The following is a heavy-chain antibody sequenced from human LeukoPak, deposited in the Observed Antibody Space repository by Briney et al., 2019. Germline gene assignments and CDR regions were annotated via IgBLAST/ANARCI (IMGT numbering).Heavy chain of an antibody. J-gene: IGHJ6*02. CDR1: GFTFSSYA. D-gene: IGHD3-22*01. Sequence: GGSLRLSCAASGFTFSSYAMSWVRQAPGKGLEWVSAISGSGGRTYYADAVKGRFTISRDNSKNTLYLQMNSLRAEDTAVYYCASSYYYDSSGPPRAMDVWGQGTTVTVSS. V-gene: IGHV3-23*01. CDR3: ASSYYYDSSGPPRAMDV. CDR2: ISGSGGRT.